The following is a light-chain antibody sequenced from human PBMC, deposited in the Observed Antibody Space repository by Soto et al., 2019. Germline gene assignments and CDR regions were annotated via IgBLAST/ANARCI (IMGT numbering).Light chain of an antibody. J-gene: IGLJ1*01. Sequence: QSVLTQPASVSGAPGQSITISCTGTSSDVGAYNYVSWDQQHPGKAPKLMIYDISNQPPRDSDRFSGSQSGNTASLTISGLQADDEADYYCTSYTGSSTLGVFGTGTKVTVL. CDR3: TSYTGSSTLGV. CDR2: DIS. V-gene: IGLV2-14*03. CDR1: SSDVGAYNY.